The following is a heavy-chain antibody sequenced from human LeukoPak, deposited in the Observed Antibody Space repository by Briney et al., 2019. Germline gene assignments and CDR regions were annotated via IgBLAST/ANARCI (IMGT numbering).Heavy chain of an antibody. CDR1: GFSFSSYE. CDR2: ISSSGSTK. V-gene: IGHV3-48*03. Sequence: GGSLRLSCAASGFSFSSYEMIWARQAPGKGLEWVSYISSSGSTKFYADSVKGRITISRDNAKNSLYLQMNSLRAEDTAVYYCARLGYCSGDSCYSLDSWGQGTLVTVSS. D-gene: IGHD2-15*01. CDR3: ARLGYCSGDSCYSLDS. J-gene: IGHJ4*02.